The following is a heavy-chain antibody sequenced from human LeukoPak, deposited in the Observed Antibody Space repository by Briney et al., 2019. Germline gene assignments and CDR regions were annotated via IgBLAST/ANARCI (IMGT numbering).Heavy chain of an antibody. J-gene: IGHJ4*02. Sequence: GESLKISCKGSGYSFTNYWIGWVRQMPGKSLEWMGIIYPGDSDTKYSPSVQGQVSISADKSISTAYLQWNSLRASDTAMYYCAKLGYCSGSTCYSYVDNWGRGTLVTVSS. CDR1: GYSFTNYW. CDR3: AKLGYCSGSTCYSYVDN. CDR2: IYPGDSDT. D-gene: IGHD2-15*01. V-gene: IGHV5-51*01.